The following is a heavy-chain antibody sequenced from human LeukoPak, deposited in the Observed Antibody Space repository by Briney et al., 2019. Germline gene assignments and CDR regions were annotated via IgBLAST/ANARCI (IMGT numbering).Heavy chain of an antibody. D-gene: IGHD3-22*01. V-gene: IGHV1-2*02. CDR3: ARGSALRRITMIVVVKGRAFDI. CDR1: GYTFTGYY. CDR2: INPNSGGT. J-gene: IGHJ3*02. Sequence: GASVKVSCKASGYTFTGYYMHWVRQAPGQGLEWMGWINPNSGGTNYAQKFQGRVTMTRETSISTAYVELSRLRSDDTAVYYCARGSALRRITMIVVVKGRAFDIWGQGTMVTVSS.